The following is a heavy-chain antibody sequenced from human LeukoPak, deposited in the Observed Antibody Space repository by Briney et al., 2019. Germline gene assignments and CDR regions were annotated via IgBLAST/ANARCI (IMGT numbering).Heavy chain of an antibody. D-gene: IGHD4-17*01. CDR2: LNSDGSST. J-gene: IGHJ4*02. CDR3: ARARYGDYGDGYFDC. V-gene: IGHV3-74*01. CDR1: GLTFSSYC. Sequence: PAQTLTLTCAASGLTFSSYCTHWIRPAPGKGLVWFSHLNSDGSSTSYADSVKGRFTISRDNAKNTLYLQMNGLRAEDTAVYYCARARYGDYGDGYFDCWGQGTLVTVSS.